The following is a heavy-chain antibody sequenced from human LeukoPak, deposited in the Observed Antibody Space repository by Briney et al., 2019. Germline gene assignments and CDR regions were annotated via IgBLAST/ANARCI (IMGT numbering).Heavy chain of an antibody. Sequence: PSQTLSLTCTVSGGSISSGDCYWSWIRQPPGKGLEWIGYIYYSGSTYYNPSLKSRVTISVDTSKNQFSLKLSSVTAADTAVYYCARALSKSDDPYSYGYFQIGNWGRGTLVTASS. CDR3: ARALSKSDDPYSYGYFQIGN. D-gene: IGHD5-18*01. CDR1: GGSISSGDCY. CDR2: IYYSGST. J-gene: IGHJ4*02. V-gene: IGHV4-30-4*08.